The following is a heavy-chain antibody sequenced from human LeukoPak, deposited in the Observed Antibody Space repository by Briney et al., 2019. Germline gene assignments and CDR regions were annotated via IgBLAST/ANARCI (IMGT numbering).Heavy chain of an antibody. CDR3: ATVVVAAKGGDY. CDR1: GYTLTELS. Sequence: ASVKVSCKVSGYTLTELSMHWVRQTPGKGLEWMGGFDPEDGETIYAQKFQGRVTMTEDTSTDTAYMELSSLRSEDTAVYYCATVVVAAKGGDYWGQGTLVTVSS. CDR2: FDPEDGET. J-gene: IGHJ4*02. D-gene: IGHD2-15*01. V-gene: IGHV1-24*01.